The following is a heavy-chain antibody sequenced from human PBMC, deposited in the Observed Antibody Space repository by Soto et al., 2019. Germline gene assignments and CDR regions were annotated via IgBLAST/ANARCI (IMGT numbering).Heavy chain of an antibody. Sequence: ASVKVSCKASGYTFTSYAMHWVRQAPGRRLEWMGWINAGNGNTKYSQKFQGRVTITRDTSASTAYMELSSLRSEDTAVYYCARDSYDVLTHCYYGMDVWGQGTTVTVSS. CDR2: INAGNGNT. V-gene: IGHV1-3*01. CDR3: ARDSYDVLTHCYYGMDV. J-gene: IGHJ6*02. D-gene: IGHD3-9*01. CDR1: GYTFTSYA.